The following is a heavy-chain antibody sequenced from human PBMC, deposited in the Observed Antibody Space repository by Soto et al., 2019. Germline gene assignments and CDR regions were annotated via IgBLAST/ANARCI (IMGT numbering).Heavy chain of an antibody. V-gene: IGHV1-8*01. CDR2: MNPNSGNT. Sequence: AASVKVSCKASGYTFTSYDINWVRQATGQGLEWMGWMNPNSGNTGYAQKFQGRVTMTRNTSISTAYMELSSLRSEDTAVYYCARGILPSNWFDPWGQGTLVTVSS. CDR1: GYTFTSYD. J-gene: IGHJ5*02. CDR3: ARGILPSNWFDP.